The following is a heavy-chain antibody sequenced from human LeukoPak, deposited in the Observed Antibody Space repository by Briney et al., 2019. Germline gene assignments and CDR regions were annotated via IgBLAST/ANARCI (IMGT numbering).Heavy chain of an antibody. CDR3: TRDRLLITVAGTVDQ. J-gene: IGHJ4*02. CDR2: VYSDDIR. Sequence: GGSLRLSCAASGVAVSSSYMSWVRQAPGKGLEWVSVVYSDDIRYYVDSVKGRFSISRDTSRNTLYLQMNSLRAEDTAVYYCTRDRLLITVAGTVDQWGRGTLVTVSS. V-gene: IGHV3-53*01. D-gene: IGHD6-19*01. CDR1: GVAVSSSY.